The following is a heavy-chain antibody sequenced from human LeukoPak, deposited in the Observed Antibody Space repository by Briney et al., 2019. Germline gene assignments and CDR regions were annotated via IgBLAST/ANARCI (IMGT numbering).Heavy chain of an antibody. D-gene: IGHD3-22*01. J-gene: IGHJ4*02. CDR1: GFTFSDSF. CDR3: AKGGYYDSSGYYYPFDY. V-gene: IGHV3-11*04. Sequence: GGSLRLSCAASGFTFSDSFMSWIRQAPGTGLQRLAYINGSGSNLYYANAVRGRFTISRDNAKNSLYLQMNSLRAEDTAVYYCAKGGYYDSSGYYYPFDYWGQGTLVTVSS. CDR2: INGSGSNL.